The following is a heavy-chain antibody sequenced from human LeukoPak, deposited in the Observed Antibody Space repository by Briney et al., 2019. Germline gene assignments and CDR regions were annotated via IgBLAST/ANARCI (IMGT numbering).Heavy chain of an antibody. CDR1: GFTFSSFS. CDR2: ISYDGSNK. D-gene: IGHD1-26*01. CDR3: AKGRVGANGYYYYGMDV. J-gene: IGHJ6*02. Sequence: GGSLRLSCAASGFTFSSFSMHWVRQAPGKGLEWVAVISYDGSNKYYADSVKGRFTISRDNSKNTLYLQMNSLRTEDTAVYYCAKGRVGANGYYYYGMDVWGQGTTVSVSS. V-gene: IGHV3-30*18.